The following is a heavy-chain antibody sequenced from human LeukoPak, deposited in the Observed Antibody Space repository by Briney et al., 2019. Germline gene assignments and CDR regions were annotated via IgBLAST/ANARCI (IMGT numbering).Heavy chain of an antibody. V-gene: IGHV3-74*01. CDR1: GFSFTTYW. J-gene: IGHJ4*02. D-gene: IGHD2/OR15-2a*01. Sequence: PGESLRLSCAASGFSFTTYWMSWVRQAPGKGLVWVSRINSDGSSTSYADSVKGRFTISRDNAKNTLYLQMNSLRAEDTAVYYCASLWTSDYWGQGTLVTVSS. CDR2: INSDGSST. CDR3: ASLWTSDY.